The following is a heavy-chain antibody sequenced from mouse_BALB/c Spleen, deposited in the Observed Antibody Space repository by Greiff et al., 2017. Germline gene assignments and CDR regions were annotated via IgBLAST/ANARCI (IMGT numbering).Heavy chain of an antibody. V-gene: IGHV4-1*02. Sequence: ASGVDFSRYWTSWVRQAPGKGLEWIGEINPDSSTINYTPSLKDKFIISRDNAKNTLYLQMSKVRSEDTALYYCARRGIFYAMDYWGQGTSVTVSS. CDR1: GVDFSRYW. CDR3: ARRGIFYAMDY. CDR2: INPDSSTI. J-gene: IGHJ4*01.